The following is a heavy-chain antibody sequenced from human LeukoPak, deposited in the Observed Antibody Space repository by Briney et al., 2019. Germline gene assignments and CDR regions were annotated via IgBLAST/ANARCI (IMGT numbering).Heavy chain of an antibody. Sequence: GGSLRLSCAASGFTFSSSTMNWVRQAPGKGLEWVSSISSSSSYIYYADSVKGRFTISRDNAKNSLYLQMNSLRAEDTAVYYCAKAPSGSSWHYFDYWGQGTLVTVSS. J-gene: IGHJ4*02. CDR1: GFTFSSST. CDR3: AKAPSGSSWHYFDY. CDR2: ISSSSSYI. V-gene: IGHV3-21*01. D-gene: IGHD6-13*01.